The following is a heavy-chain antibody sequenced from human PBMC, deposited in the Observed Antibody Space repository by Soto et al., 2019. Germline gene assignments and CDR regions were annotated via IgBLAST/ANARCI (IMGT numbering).Heavy chain of an antibody. CDR1: AFIFSDHS. CDR2: IGDTGTFI. Sequence: EVQLVESGGGLVKPGGSLRLSCVGSAFIFSDHSMNWVRQAPGKGLEWVTSIGDTGTFIYYADSVKGRFTITRDNAKNSPFLQMDSLRPEDTAVYYCARDQRYLRQGYSDYGGQGNLVTVSS. CDR3: ARDQRYLRQGYSDY. J-gene: IGHJ4*02. D-gene: IGHD4-4*01. V-gene: IGHV3-21*01.